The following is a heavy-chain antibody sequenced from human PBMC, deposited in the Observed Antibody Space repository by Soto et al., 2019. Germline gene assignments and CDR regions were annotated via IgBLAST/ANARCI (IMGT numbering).Heavy chain of an antibody. D-gene: IGHD4-17*01. J-gene: IGHJ4*02. CDR1: GVTFSSYA. CDR2: ISYDGSNK. CDR3: ASLLTRSVPPGAYKPFDEIDY. V-gene: IGHV3-30-3*01. Sequence: QVQLVESGGGVVQPGRSLRLSCAASGVTFSSYAMHWVRQAPGKGLEWVAVISYDGSNKYYADSVKGRFTISRDNSKNTLYLQMNSLRDEDTSVYYCASLLTRSVPPGAYKPFDEIDYWGQGILVTVSS.